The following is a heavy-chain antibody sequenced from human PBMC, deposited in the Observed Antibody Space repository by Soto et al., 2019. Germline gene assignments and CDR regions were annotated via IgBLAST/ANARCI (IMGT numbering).Heavy chain of an antibody. Sequence: GACXKISGHIGGCSFCSCGRLGVRQMPGKDLEWIGIIYPGDSDSRYSPSFQGQVTISADKSLRTAYLQWTSLKASDTALYYCARTRYLTLASPPEAIALWGQGTTVT. J-gene: IGHJ3*01. CDR3: ARTRYLTLASPPEAIAL. D-gene: IGHD1-26*01. CDR2: IYPGDSDS. V-gene: IGHV5-51*01. CDR1: GCSFCSCG.